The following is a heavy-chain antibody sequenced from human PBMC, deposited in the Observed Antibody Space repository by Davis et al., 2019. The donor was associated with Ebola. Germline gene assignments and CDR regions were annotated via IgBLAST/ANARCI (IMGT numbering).Heavy chain of an antibody. CDR3: ARDLPGDNDYYYYGMDV. D-gene: IGHD3-10*01. J-gene: IGHJ6*02. CDR1: GYTFTSYY. CDR2: INPSGGST. Sequence: ASVKVSCKASGYTFTSYYMHWVRQAPGQGLEWMGIINPSGGSTSYAQKFQGRVTITADESTSTAYMELSSLRSEDTAVYYCARDLPGDNDYYYYGMDVWGQGTTVTVSS. V-gene: IGHV1-46*01.